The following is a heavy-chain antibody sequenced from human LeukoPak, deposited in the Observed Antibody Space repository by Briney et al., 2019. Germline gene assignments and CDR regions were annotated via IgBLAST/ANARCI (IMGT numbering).Heavy chain of an antibody. CDR2: IIPIFGTA. J-gene: IGHJ4*02. V-gene: IGHV1-69*13. D-gene: IGHD6-6*01. Sequence: GASVKVSCKASGGTFSSYAISWVRQAPGQGLEWMGGIIPIFGTANYAQKFQGRVTITADESTSTAYMELSSLRSEDTAVYYCASMGSHSSSSGNNDYWGQGTLVTVSS. CDR1: GGTFSSYA. CDR3: ASMGSHSSSSGNNDY.